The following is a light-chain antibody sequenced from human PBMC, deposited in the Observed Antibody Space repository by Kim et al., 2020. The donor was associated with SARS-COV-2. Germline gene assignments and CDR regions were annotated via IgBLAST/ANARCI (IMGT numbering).Light chain of an antibody. CDR2: AAS. Sequence: VPPGERATLSCRATQTVGNNLAWYQQKPGQAPRLIIYAASTRATGIPARFSGSGSRTEFTLTISSLQSEDFAVYYCQQYNDWPPDTFGQGTKLEI. V-gene: IGKV3-15*01. J-gene: IGKJ2*01. CDR3: QQYNDWPPDT. CDR1: QTVGNN.